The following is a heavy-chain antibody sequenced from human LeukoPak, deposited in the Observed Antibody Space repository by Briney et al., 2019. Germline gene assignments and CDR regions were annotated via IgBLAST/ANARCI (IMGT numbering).Heavy chain of an antibody. CDR2: IYHSGST. Sequence: SQTLSLTCAVSGGSISSGGYSWSWIRQPPGKGLEWIGYIYHSGSTYYNPSLKSRVTISVDRSKNQFSLKLSSVTAADTAVYYCARDLGITMVRGKPIPSGGWFDPWGQGTLVTVSS. J-gene: IGHJ5*02. CDR1: GGSISSGGYS. CDR3: ARDLGITMVRGKPIPSGGWFDP. V-gene: IGHV4-30-2*01. D-gene: IGHD3-10*01.